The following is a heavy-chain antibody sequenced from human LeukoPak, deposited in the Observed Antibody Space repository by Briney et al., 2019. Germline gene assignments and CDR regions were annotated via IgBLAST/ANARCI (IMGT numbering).Heavy chain of an antibody. CDR2: IYSGGTT. V-gene: IGHV3-53*01. D-gene: IGHD3-22*01. CDR3: TKGDITMIPD. J-gene: IGHJ4*02. CDR1: GFTVSNNY. Sequence: GGSLRLSCAASGFTVSNNYMSWVRQAPGKGLEWVSIIYSGGTTYYADSVKGRFTISRDNFKNTLFLQMKSLRAEDTAVYYCTKGDITMIPDWGQGTLVTVSS.